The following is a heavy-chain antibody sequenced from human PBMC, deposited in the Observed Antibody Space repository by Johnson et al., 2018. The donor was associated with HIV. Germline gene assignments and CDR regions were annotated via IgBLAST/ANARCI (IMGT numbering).Heavy chain of an antibody. CDR3: ARDGRQQGLNAFDM. V-gene: IGHV3-30-3*01. CDR2: ISYDGSNK. CDR1: QFTFSSYA. Sequence: QVQLVESGGVVVQPGGSPRLSCAASQFTFSSYAMHWVRQAPGKGLEWVAVISYDGSNKYYADSVKGRFTISRDNSKNTLYLQMNSLRAEDTAVYYCARDGRQQGLNAFDMWGQGTMVIVSS. D-gene: IGHD6-13*01. J-gene: IGHJ3*02.